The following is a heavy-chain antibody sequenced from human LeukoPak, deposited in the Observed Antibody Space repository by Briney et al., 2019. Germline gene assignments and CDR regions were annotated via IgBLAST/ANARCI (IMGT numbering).Heavy chain of an antibody. CDR1: GYTFTRYD. D-gene: IGHD5-12*01. CDR3: ARKGLLGSGKPWFDP. V-gene: IGHV1-8*01. J-gene: IGHJ5*02. CDR2: MNPNSGNT. Sequence: ASVKVSCKASGYTFTRYDINWVRQASGQGLEWMGWMNPNSGNTASAQKFQGRVTMTTNTSISTAYMELTGLRSEDTAMYFCARKGLLGSGKPWFDPWGQGTLVTVSS.